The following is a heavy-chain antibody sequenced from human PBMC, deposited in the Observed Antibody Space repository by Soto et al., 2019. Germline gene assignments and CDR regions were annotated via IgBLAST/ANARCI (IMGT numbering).Heavy chain of an antibody. Sequence: EVQLVESGGGLVQPGGSLRLSCAASGFTFSSYWMSWVRQAPGKGLEWVANIKQDGSEKYYVDSVKGRVTISRDNAKNSLYLQMNSLRAEDTAVYYCARAPAYCGGDCYLYWGQGTLVTVSS. J-gene: IGHJ4*02. CDR1: GFTFSSYW. CDR3: ARAPAYCGGDCYLY. CDR2: IKQDGSEK. V-gene: IGHV3-7*05. D-gene: IGHD2-21*02.